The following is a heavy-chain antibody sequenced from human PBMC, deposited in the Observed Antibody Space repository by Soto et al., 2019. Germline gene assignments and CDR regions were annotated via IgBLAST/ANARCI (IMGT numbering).Heavy chain of an antibody. J-gene: IGHJ3*02. V-gene: IGHV3-53*01. CDR2: IYSGGST. Sequence: PGGSLRLSCSASGFTVSSNYMSWVRQAPGKGLEWVSVIYSGGSTYYADSVKGRFTISRDNSKNTLYLQMNSLRAEDTAVYYCARDERGGAHAFDIWGQGTMVTVSS. D-gene: IGHD1-1*01. CDR3: ARDERGGAHAFDI. CDR1: GFTVSSNY.